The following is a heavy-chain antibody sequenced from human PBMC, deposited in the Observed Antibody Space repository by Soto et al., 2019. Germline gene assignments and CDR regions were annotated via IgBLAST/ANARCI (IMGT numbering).Heavy chain of an antibody. CDR1: GYTFTGYY. V-gene: IGHV1-2*02. CDR3: ERVLAAMGSYSYGMDV. Sequence: QVQLVQSGAEVKKPGASVKVSCKASGYTFTGYYMHWVRQAPGQGLEWMGWINPNSGGTNYAQKFQGRVTMTRDTDNSTGYMELGRLRSDDTGVSYCERVLAAMGSYSYGMDVWGQGTTVTVSS. CDR2: INPNSGGT. J-gene: IGHJ6*02. D-gene: IGHD2-2*01.